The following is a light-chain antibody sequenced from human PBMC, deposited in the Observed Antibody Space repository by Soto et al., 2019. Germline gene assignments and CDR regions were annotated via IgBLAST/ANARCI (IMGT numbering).Light chain of an antibody. V-gene: IGKV3-20*01. CDR2: GAS. Sequence: VMTLSPDTLSVYTGERGTLSCRASESVSSNVAWYQQRPGQAPRLLIYGASSRATGIPDRFSGSGSGTDFTLTISRLEPEDFAVYYCQQYGISPWTFGQGTKVDIK. J-gene: IGKJ1*01. CDR3: QQYGISPWT. CDR1: ESVSSN.